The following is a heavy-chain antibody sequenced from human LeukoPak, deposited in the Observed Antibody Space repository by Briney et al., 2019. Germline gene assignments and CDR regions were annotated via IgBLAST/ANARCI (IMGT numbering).Heavy chain of an antibody. D-gene: IGHD5-18*01. CDR2: IDWDDDK. J-gene: IGHJ3*02. Sequence: SGPALVKPTQTLTLTCTFSGFSLSTSGMCVSWIRQPPGKALEWLARIDWDDDKYYSTSLKTRLTISKDTSKNQVVLTMTNMDPVDTATYYCARIKVDTAMVAAFDIWGQGTMVTVSS. CDR3: ARIKVDTAMVAAFDI. V-gene: IGHV2-70*11. CDR1: GFSLSTSGMC.